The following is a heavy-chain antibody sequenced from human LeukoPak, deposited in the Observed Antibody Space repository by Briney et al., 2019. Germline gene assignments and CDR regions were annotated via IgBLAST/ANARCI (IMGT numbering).Heavy chain of an antibody. Sequence: GGSLRLSCAASGFSFSTYSMNWVRQAPGKGLEWVSSITSSTSDLLYGDSVEGRVTISRDNAKNSLFLQMNSLRAEDTAVYYCARVRGYRTYSYNDMDVWGQGTTVTVSS. CDR3: ARVRGYRTYSYNDMDV. D-gene: IGHD5-12*01. CDR2: ITSSTSDL. J-gene: IGHJ6*02. V-gene: IGHV3-21*01. CDR1: GFSFSTYS.